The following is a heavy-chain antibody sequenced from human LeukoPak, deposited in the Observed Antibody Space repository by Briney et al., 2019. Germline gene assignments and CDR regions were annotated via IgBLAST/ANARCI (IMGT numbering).Heavy chain of an antibody. CDR1: GGSISSGDYY. CDR3: ASVIGAVSSLDY. Sequence: SETLSLTCTVSGGSISSGDYYWSWVRQPPGKGLEWIGYIYYSGSTYYNPSLKSRVTISVDTSKNQFSLKLSSVTAADTAVYYCASVIGAVSSLDYWGQGTLVTVSS. V-gene: IGHV4-30-4*01. D-gene: IGHD3-10*01. CDR2: IYYSGST. J-gene: IGHJ4*02.